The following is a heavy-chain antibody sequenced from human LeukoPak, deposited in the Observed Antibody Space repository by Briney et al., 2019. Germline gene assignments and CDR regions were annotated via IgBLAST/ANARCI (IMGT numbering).Heavy chain of an antibody. CDR2: ITSDGTTT. CDR1: GFIFSNYG. Sequence: GRSLRLSCAASGFIFSNYGMFWIRQAPGKGLEWVSYITSDGTTTYHADSVKGRFTISRDNARNSLYLQMNSLRAEDTAMYYCASPPIYDTSGYPLFHHWGQGTLVTVSS. CDR3: ASPPIYDTSGYPLFHH. J-gene: IGHJ1*01. V-gene: IGHV3-11*01. D-gene: IGHD3-22*01.